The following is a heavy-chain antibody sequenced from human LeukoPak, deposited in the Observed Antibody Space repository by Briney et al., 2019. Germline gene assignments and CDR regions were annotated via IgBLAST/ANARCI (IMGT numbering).Heavy chain of an antibody. CDR2: IYYSGST. D-gene: IGHD3-9*01. V-gene: IGHV4-39*01. Sequence: PSETLSLTCAVSGGSISSSSYYWGWIRQPPGKGLEWIGSIYYSGSTYYNPSLKSRVTISVDTSKNQFSLKLSSVTAADTAVYYCARPAHPPTVLRYFDWPRGRGAFDIWGQGTMVTVSS. J-gene: IGHJ3*02. CDR1: GGSISSSSYY. CDR3: ARPAHPPTVLRYFDWPRGRGAFDI.